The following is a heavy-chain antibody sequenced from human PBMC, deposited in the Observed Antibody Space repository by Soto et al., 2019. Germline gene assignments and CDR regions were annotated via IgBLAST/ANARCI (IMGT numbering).Heavy chain of an antibody. V-gene: IGHV2-5*02. CDR3: ALAYGGRKFDY. J-gene: IGHJ4*02. Sequence: QITLKESGPTLVKPTQTLTLTCTFSGFSLSTSGVGVGWIRQPPGKALEWLALIYWDDDKRYSPSLKSRLTXTXXTSKNQVVLTMTNMDPVDTATYYCALAYGGRKFDYWGQGTLVTVSS. CDR2: IYWDDDK. CDR1: GFSLSTSGVG. D-gene: IGHD2-15*01.